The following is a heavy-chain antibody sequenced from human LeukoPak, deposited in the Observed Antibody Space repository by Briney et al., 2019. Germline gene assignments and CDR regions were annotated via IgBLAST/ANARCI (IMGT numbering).Heavy chain of an antibody. CDR1: GYTFTGYY. CDR2: INPNSGGT. V-gene: IGHV1-2*02. Sequence: GASVKVSCKASGYTFTGYYMHWVRQAPGQGREWMGWINPNSGGTNYAQKFQGMVTMTRDTSISTAYMELSRLRSDDTAVYCCAREAFGKGYGMDVWGQGTTVTVSS. D-gene: IGHD3-16*01. J-gene: IGHJ6*02. CDR3: AREAFGKGYGMDV.